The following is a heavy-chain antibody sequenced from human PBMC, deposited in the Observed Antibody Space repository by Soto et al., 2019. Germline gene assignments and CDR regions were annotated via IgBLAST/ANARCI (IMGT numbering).Heavy chain of an antibody. Sequence: ASVKVSCKASGYTFTSYGISWVRQAPGQGLEWMGWISAYNGNTNYAQKLQGRVAMTTDTSTSTAYMELRSLRSDDTAVYYCARAEIYYHHSSGYYPFDYRGQGTLVTVSS. D-gene: IGHD3-22*01. CDR1: GYTFTSYG. J-gene: IGHJ4*02. CDR2: ISAYNGNT. V-gene: IGHV1-18*01. CDR3: ARAEIYYHHSSGYYPFDY.